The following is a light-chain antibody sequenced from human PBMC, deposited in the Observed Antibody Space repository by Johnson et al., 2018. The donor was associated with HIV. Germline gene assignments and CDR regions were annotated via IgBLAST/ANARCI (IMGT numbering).Light chain of an antibody. CDR1: GSNIGNNY. J-gene: IGLJ1*01. Sequence: QSVLTQPPSVSAAPGQKVTISCSGSGSNIGNNYVSWYQQLPGTAPKLLIYDNNKRPSGIADRFSDTKSGTSATLGITGLQTGDEADYYCGTWDSGLSAHYVVGTGTKVTVL. CDR3: GTWDSGLSAHYV. V-gene: IGLV1-51*01. CDR2: DNN.